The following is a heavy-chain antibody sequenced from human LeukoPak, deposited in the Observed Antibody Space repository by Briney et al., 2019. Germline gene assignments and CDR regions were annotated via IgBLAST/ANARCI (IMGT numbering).Heavy chain of an antibody. CDR3: ARENQGGNSYYYYGMDV. D-gene: IGHD4-23*01. J-gene: IGHJ6*02. CDR1: GVTFSSYA. V-gene: IGHV1-69*10. CDR2: IIPIFGIA. Sequence: SVKVSCKASGVTFSSYAISWVRQAPGQGLEWMGRIIPIFGIANYAQKFQGRVTITADKSTSTAYMELSSLRSDDTAVYYCARENQGGNSYYYYGMDVWGQGTTVTVSS.